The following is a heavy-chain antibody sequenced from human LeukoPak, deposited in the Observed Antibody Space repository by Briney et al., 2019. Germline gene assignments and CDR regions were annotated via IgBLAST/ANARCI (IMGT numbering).Heavy chain of an antibody. Sequence: SETLCLTCTVSGVSMSSGDYYWSWIRQPPGKGLEWIGYMYYSGSTYYNPSLKSRVTISADTSKNQFSLKLSSVTAADTAVYYCARPYYYDSRIDPWGQGTLVTVSS. D-gene: IGHD3-22*01. J-gene: IGHJ5*02. CDR3: ARPYYYDSRIDP. CDR1: GVSMSSGDYY. CDR2: MYYSGST. V-gene: IGHV4-30-4*01.